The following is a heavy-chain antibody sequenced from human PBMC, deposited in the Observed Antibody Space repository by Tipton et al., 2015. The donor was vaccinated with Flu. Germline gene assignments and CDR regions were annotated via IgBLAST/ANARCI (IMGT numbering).Heavy chain of an antibody. D-gene: IGHD3-10*01. CDR3: ATTTYYYGSGSHDY. V-gene: IGHV4-38-2*02. CDR1: GYSISSRYY. Sequence: TLSRTCTVSGYSISSRYYWGWIRQPPGKGLEWIGCVYHGGTTYSNPSLKSRVAISLDTFKNQFSLKLTSVTAADTAVYYCATTTYYYGSGSHDYWGQGTLVTVSS. CDR2: VYHGGTT. J-gene: IGHJ4*02.